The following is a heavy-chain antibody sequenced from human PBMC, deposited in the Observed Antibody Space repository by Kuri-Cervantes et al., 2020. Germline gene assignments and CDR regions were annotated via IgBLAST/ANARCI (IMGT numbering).Heavy chain of an antibody. CDR3: AREAYRDYYYMDV. D-gene: IGHD1-14*01. V-gene: IGHV4-59*12. CDR1: GDSISGYY. Sequence: SETLSLTCTVSGDSISGYYWNWIRQPPGKGLEWIGYIYYSGSTNYNPSLKSRVTISVDTSKNQFSLKLSSVTDADTAAYYCAREAYRDYYYMDVWGKGTTVTASS. CDR2: IYYSGST. J-gene: IGHJ6*03.